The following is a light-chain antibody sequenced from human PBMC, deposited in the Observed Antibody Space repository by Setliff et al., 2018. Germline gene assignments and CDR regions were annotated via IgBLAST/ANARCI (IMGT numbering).Light chain of an antibody. CDR2: DVT. V-gene: IGLV2-8*01. CDR3: SSYADSNIFL. Sequence: QSVLTQPASVSGSPGQSITISCSGTSSDVGSYDLVSWYQQHPGKAPQLIIYDVTKRPSGVPDRFSGSKSGNTASLTVSGLQAEDEAEYYCSSYADSNIFLFGSGTKVTV. CDR1: SSDVGSYDL. J-gene: IGLJ1*01.